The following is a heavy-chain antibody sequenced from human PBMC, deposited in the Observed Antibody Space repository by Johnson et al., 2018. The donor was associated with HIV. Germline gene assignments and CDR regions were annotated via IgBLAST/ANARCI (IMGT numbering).Heavy chain of an antibody. V-gene: IGHV3-11*04. J-gene: IGHJ3*02. CDR1: GFTFSDYY. CDR3: AKDPRSSSWYWDAFDI. D-gene: IGHD6-13*01. Sequence: QVQLVESGGGLVKPGGSLRLSCAASGFTFSDYYMNWIRQAPGKGLEWVSYISSSGSSIYYADSVKGRFTISRDNAENSLYLQMNSLRAEDTAVYYCAKDPRSSSWYWDAFDIWGQGTMVTVSS. CDR2: ISSSGSSI.